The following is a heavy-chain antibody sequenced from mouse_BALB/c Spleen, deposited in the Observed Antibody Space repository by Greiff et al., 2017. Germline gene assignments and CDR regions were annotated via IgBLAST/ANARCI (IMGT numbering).Heavy chain of an antibody. CDR2: ISSGSSTI. CDR1: GFTFSSFG. J-gene: IGHJ4*01. Sequence: EVHLVESGGGLVQPGGSRKLSCAASGFTFSSFGMHWVRQAPEKGLEWVAYISSGSSTIYYADTVKGRFTISRDNPKNTLFLQMTSLRSEDTAMYYCARERYGNYAYYYAMDYWGQGTSVTVSS. CDR3: ARERYGNYAYYYAMDY. V-gene: IGHV5-17*02. D-gene: IGHD2-10*02.